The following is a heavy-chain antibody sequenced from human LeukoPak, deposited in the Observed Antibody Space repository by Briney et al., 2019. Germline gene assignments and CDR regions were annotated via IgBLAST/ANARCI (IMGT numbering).Heavy chain of an antibody. V-gene: IGHV3-23*01. CDR1: GFTFSSYG. CDR2: ISGSGGST. CDR3: ARGPSSSSRWDY. D-gene: IGHD6-6*01. Sequence: GGTLRLSCAASGFTFSSYGMSWVRQAPGKGLEWVSAISGSGGSTYYADSVKGRFTISRDNSKNTLYLQMNSLRAEDTAVYYCARGPSSSSRWDYWGQGTLVTVSS. J-gene: IGHJ4*02.